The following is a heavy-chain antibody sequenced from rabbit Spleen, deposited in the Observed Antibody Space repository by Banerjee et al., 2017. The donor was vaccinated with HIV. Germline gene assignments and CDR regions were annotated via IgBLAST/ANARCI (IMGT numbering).Heavy chain of an antibody. J-gene: IGHJ4*01. CDR2: IGNGDGNT. Sequence: QSLEESGGGLVKPGASLTLTCKASGLDFSGDSYDSYMCWVRQAPGKGLEWIACIGNGDGNTYYASWPKGRFTISKTSSTTVTLQMTSLTAADTATYFCARGSAAMTMVITGYYLNLWGQGTLVTVS. CDR3: ARGSAAMTMVITGYYLNL. CDR1: GLDFSGDSY. V-gene: IGHV1S40*01. D-gene: IGHD2-1*01.